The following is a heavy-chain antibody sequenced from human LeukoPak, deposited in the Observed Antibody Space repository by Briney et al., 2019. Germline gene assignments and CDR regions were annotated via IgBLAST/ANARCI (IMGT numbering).Heavy chain of an antibody. V-gene: IGHV3-21*01. J-gene: IGHJ6*03. CDR1: GFTFSSYS. Sequence: GGSLRLSCAASGFTFSSYSMNWVRQAPGKGLEWVSSISSSSSYIYYADSVKGRFTISRDNAKNSLYLQMNSLRAEDTAVYYCVGGGGSSLPLLYMDVWGKGTTVTVSS. D-gene: IGHD2-15*01. CDR3: VGGGGSSLPLLYMDV. CDR2: ISSSSSYI.